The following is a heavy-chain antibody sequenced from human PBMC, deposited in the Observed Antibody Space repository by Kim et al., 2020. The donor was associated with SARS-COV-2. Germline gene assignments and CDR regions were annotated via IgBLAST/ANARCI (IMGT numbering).Heavy chain of an antibody. CDR2: ISSSGSTI. V-gene: IGHV3-11*01. CDR1: GFTFSDYY. Sequence: GGSLRLSCAASGFTFSDYYMSWIRQAPGKGLEWVSYISSSGSTIYYADSVKGRFTISRDNAKNSLYLQMNSLRAEDTAVYYCARGGVYYGSGSYYLGRENDAFDIWGQGTMVTVSS. D-gene: IGHD3-10*01. J-gene: IGHJ3*02. CDR3: ARGGVYYGSGSYYLGRENDAFDI.